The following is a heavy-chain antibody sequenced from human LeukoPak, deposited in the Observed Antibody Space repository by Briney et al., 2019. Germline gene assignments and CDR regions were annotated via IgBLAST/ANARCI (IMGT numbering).Heavy chain of an antibody. V-gene: IGHV1-46*01. CDR3: AREEGVHCSSTSCSNVGLSEWSDP. CDR2: IKPSGGST. Sequence: GASVKVSCKASGCAFTSYYMHWVRQAPGQGLEWMGIIKPSGGSTSYAQKFQGRVTMTRDTSTSTVYMELSSLRSEDTAVYYGAREEGVHCSSTSCSNVGLSEWSDPWGPGTLVTVSS. D-gene: IGHD2-2*01. CDR1: GCAFTSYY. J-gene: IGHJ5*02.